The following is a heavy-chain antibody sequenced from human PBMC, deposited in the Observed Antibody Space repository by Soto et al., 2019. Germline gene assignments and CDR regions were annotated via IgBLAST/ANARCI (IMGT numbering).Heavy chain of an antibody. V-gene: IGHV2-5*01. CDR3: AHRPPYYDFWSGYPHYYYYGMDV. D-gene: IGHD3-3*01. J-gene: IGHJ6*02. CDR1: GFSLSTSGVG. CDR2: IYWNDDK. Sequence: SGPTLVNPTQTLTLTCTFSGFSLSTSGVGVGWIRQPPGKALEWLALIYWNDDKRYSPSLKSRLTITKDTSKNQVVLKMTNMDPVDTATYYCAHRPPYYDFWSGYPHYYYYGMDVWGQGTTVTVSS.